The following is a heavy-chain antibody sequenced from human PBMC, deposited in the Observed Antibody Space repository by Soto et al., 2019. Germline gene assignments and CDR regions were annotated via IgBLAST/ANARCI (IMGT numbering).Heavy chain of an antibody. D-gene: IGHD5-18*01. V-gene: IGHV3-21*01. CDR1: GFTFSSYS. Sequence: GGSLRLSCAASGFTFSSYSMNWVRQAPGKGLEWVSSISSSSSYIYYADSVKGRFTISRDNAKNSLYLQMNSLRAEDTAVYYCARDRRGYSYGPEYYYGMDVWGQGTTVTVSS. CDR3: ARDRRGYSYGPEYYYGMDV. J-gene: IGHJ6*02. CDR2: ISSSSSYI.